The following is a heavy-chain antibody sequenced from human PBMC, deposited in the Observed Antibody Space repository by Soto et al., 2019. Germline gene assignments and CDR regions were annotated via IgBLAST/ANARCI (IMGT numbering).Heavy chain of an antibody. CDR2: ISYDGSNK. D-gene: IGHD4-17*01. V-gene: IGHV3-30*18. CDR3: AKVDYGDYQDEFDY. CDR1: GFTFSSYG. Sequence: PGGSLRLSCAASGFTFSSYGMHWVRQAPGKGLEWVAVISYDGSNKYYADSVKGRFTISRDNSKNTLYLQMNSLRAEDTAVYYCAKVDYGDYQDEFDYWGQGTLVTVSS. J-gene: IGHJ4*02.